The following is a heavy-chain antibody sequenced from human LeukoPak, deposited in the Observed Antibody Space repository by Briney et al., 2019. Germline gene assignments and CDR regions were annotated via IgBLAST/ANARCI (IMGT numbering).Heavy chain of an antibody. CDR1: GYTFTCYY. V-gene: IGHV1-2*02. J-gene: IGHJ4*02. CDR3: ARSEAWLVDFLSDY. CDR2: INPNSGST. Sequence: ASVKVSCKASGYTFTCYYMHWVRQAPGQGLEWMGWINPNSGSTNYAQKLQGRVTMTRDTSISTAYMELSRLRSDDTAVYYCARSEAWLVDFLSDYWGQGTLVTVSS. D-gene: IGHD5-12*01.